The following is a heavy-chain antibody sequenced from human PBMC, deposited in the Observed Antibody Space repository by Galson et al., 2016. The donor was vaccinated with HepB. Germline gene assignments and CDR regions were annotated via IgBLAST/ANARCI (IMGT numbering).Heavy chain of an antibody. V-gene: IGHV4-4*02. CDR2: IYHSGST. CDR1: GGSISSSNW. Sequence: LSLTCAVSGGSISSSNWWSWVRQPPGKGLEWIGEIYHSGSTNYNPSLKSRVTISVDKSKNQFSLKLSSVTAADTAVYYCARDPVHYDILTGYYRYYGMDVWGQGTTVTVSS. CDR3: ARDPVHYDILTGYYRYYGMDV. D-gene: IGHD3-9*01. J-gene: IGHJ6*02.